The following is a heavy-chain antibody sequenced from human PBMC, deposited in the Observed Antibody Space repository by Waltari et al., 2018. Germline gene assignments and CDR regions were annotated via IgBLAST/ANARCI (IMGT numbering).Heavy chain of an antibody. Sequence: QVQLVQSGAEVKKPGASVRVSCKTSGYTFIDYDINWVRQAPGQGPEWMGWMNPDSGTTGSAQKVQGRVTMTRNKSARTAYMQLSSLGSEDTAVYYCARQKNSLDYWGQGTLVTVSS. J-gene: IGHJ4*02. CDR2: MNPDSGTT. V-gene: IGHV1-8*01. CDR3: ARQKNSLDY. CDR1: GYTFIDYD.